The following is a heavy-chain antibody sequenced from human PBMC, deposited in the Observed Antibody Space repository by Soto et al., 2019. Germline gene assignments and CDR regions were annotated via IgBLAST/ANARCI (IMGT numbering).Heavy chain of an antibody. Sequence: QVQLVQSGAEVQKPGSSVKVSCKASGGTFSSYTISWVRQAPGQGLEWMGRIIPILGIANYAQKFQGRVTITADKSTSTAYMELSSLRSENTAGYYCARQSYSVVVPAAIARSYSFDYWGQGTLVTVSS. CDR1: GGTFSSYT. V-gene: IGHV1-69*02. J-gene: IGHJ4*02. D-gene: IGHD2-2*01. CDR2: IIPILGIA. CDR3: ARQSYSVVVPAAIARSYSFDY.